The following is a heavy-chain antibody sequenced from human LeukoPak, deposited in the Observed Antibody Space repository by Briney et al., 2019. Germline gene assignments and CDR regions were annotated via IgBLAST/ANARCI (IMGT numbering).Heavy chain of an antibody. Sequence: GGSLRLSCAASGFTFSSYSMNWVRQAPGKGLEWVSSISSSSSYIYYADSVKGRFTISRDNAKNSLYLQMNSLRAEDTAVYYCVSYGDYRYYFDYWGQGTLVTVSS. D-gene: IGHD4-17*01. CDR1: GFTFSSYS. CDR2: ISSSSSYI. CDR3: VSYGDYRYYFDY. J-gene: IGHJ4*02. V-gene: IGHV3-21*01.